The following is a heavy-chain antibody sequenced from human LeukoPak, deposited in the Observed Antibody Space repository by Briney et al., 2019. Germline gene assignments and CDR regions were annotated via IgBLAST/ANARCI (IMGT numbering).Heavy chain of an antibody. Sequence: SETLSLTCTVSGYSISSGYYWGWIRQPPGKGLEWIGSIYHSGSTYYNPPLKSRVTISVDTSKNQFSLKLSSVTAADTAVYYCARHEDGDPGENWGQGTMVTVSS. J-gene: IGHJ3*01. D-gene: IGHD4-17*01. V-gene: IGHV4-38-2*02. CDR3: ARHEDGDPGEN. CDR1: GYSISSGYY. CDR2: IYHSGST.